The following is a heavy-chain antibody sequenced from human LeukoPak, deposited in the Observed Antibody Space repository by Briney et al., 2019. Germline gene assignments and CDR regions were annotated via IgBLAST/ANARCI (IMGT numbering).Heavy chain of an antibody. Sequence: GGSLRLSCVASGFTFSRYGMHWVRQAPGKELEWVAVISYDGNNKYNADSVKGRFTISRDNSKNTLYLQMNSLRAEDTAVYYCAKDRDDYGATYFFDYWGPGTLVTVSS. V-gene: IGHV3-30*18. CDR3: AKDRDDYGATYFFDY. J-gene: IGHJ4*02. CDR2: ISYDGNNK. CDR1: GFTFSRYG. D-gene: IGHD5-24*01.